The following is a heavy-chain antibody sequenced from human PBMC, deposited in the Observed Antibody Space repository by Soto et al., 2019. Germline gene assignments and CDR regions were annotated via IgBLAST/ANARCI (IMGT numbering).Heavy chain of an antibody. CDR1: GGSISSYY. CDR2: IYYSEST. D-gene: IGHD5-12*01. V-gene: IGHV4-59*01. J-gene: IGHJ4*02. Sequence: SETLSLTCTVSGGSISSYYWSWIRQPPGKGLEWIGYIYYSESTNYNPSLKSRVTISVDASKNQFSLNLSSVTAADTAVYYCARGRGMATIFDYWGQGILVTVSS. CDR3: ARGRGMATIFDY.